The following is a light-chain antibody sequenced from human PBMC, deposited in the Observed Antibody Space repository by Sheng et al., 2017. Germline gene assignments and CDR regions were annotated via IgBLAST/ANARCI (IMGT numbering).Light chain of an antibody. CDR1: QDISNY. CDR2: DAS. CDR3: QQFDNLPLT. V-gene: IGKV1-33*01. Sequence: DIQMTQSPPSLSASVGGRVTITCQASQDISNYLNWYQQKPGKAPKLLIYDASNLAAGVPSRFRGSGSGTYFTVTISSLQPEDIATYYCQQFDNLPLTFGGGTKVEIK. J-gene: IGKJ4*01.